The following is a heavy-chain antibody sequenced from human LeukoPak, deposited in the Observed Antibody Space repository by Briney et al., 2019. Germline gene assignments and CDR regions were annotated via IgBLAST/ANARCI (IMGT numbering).Heavy chain of an antibody. V-gene: IGHV3-30*02. CDR1: GFTFSSYG. D-gene: IGHD3-10*01. Sequence: GRSLRLSCAASGFTFSSYGMHWVRQAPSKGLEGVAFIRYDGSNKYYADSVKGRFTISRDNSKNTLYLQMNSLRAEDTAVYYCAKGVWFGSAYLDAFDIWGQGTMVTVSS. J-gene: IGHJ3*02. CDR2: IRYDGSNK. CDR3: AKGVWFGSAYLDAFDI.